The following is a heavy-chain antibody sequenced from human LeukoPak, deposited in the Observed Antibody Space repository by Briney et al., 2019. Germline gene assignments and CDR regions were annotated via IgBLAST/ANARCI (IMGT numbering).Heavy chain of an antibody. CDR2: IIPILGIA. D-gene: IGHD1-26*01. Sequence: SVKVSCKASGGTFSSYAISWVRQAPGQGLEWMGRIIPILGIANYAQKFQGRVTITADKSTSTAYMGLSSLRSEDTAVYYCARDRGIVGASHYYYGMDVWGQGTTVTVSS. CDR1: GGTFSSYA. V-gene: IGHV1-69*04. CDR3: ARDRGIVGASHYYYGMDV. J-gene: IGHJ6*02.